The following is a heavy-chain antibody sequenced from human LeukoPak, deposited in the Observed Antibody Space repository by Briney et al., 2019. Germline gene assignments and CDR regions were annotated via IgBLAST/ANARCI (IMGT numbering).Heavy chain of an antibody. CDR1: GGTFSSYA. V-gene: IGHV1-69*05. D-gene: IGHD6-19*01. CDR3: ARDSDSSGWATFDY. J-gene: IGHJ4*02. CDR2: IIPIFGTA. Sequence: ASVKVSCKASGGTFSSYAISWVRQAPGQGLEWMGGIIPIFGTANYAQKFQGRVTITTDESTSTAYMGLSSLRSEDTAVYYCARDSDSSGWATFDYWGQGTLVTVSS.